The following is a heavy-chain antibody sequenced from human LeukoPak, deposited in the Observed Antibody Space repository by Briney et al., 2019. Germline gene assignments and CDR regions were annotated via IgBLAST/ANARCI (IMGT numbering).Heavy chain of an antibody. D-gene: IGHD6-6*01. Sequence: SVKVSCKASGGTFSSYAISWVRQAPGQGLEWMGRIIPIFGTANYAQKFQGRVTITTDESTSTAYMELRSLRSEDTAVYYCAREAARRISMDYWGQGTLVTVSS. CDR3: AREAARRISMDY. V-gene: IGHV1-69*05. J-gene: IGHJ4*02. CDR2: IIPIFGTA. CDR1: GGTFSSYA.